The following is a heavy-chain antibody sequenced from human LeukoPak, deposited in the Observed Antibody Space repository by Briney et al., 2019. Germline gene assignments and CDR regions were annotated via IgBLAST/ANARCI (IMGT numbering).Heavy chain of an antibody. CDR3: ARAGYCSSTSCSTSYFDY. D-gene: IGHD2-2*02. Sequence: GASMKVSCKASGYTFTSYGISWVRQAPGQGLEWMGWISAYNGNTNYAQKLQGRVTITRDTSASTAYMELSSLRSEDTAVYHCARAGYCSSTSCSTSYFDYWGQGTLVTVSS. CDR2: ISAYNGNT. CDR1: GYTFTSYG. J-gene: IGHJ4*02. V-gene: IGHV1-18*01.